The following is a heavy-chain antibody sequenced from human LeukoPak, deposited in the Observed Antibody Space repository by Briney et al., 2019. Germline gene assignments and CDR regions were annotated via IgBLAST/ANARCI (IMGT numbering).Heavy chain of an antibody. V-gene: IGHV4-30-4*01. CDR2: IYCSGST. D-gene: IGHD6-13*01. CDR3: AREKGLAATDYFDY. Sequence: SQTLSLTCTVSGGSISSGDYYWSWIRQPPGKGLEWIGYIYCSGSTYYNPSLKSRVTISVDTSKNQFSLKLSSVTAADTAVYYCAREKGLAATDYFDYWGQGTLVTVSS. J-gene: IGHJ4*02. CDR1: GGSISSGDYY.